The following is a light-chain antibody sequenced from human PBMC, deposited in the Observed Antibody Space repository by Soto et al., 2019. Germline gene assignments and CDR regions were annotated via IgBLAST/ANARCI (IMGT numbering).Light chain of an antibody. CDR1: QSISRY. V-gene: IGKV1-39*01. CDR3: QQSYNMPST. CDR2: AAS. J-gene: IGKJ3*01. Sequence: DIRMTQSPSSLSASVGDTVTITCRASQSISRYLNWYQQKPGKAPKLLIYAASSLQSGLPSRFSGAQSGTDFTLTISSLQPEDLGTYFCQQSYNMPSTFGPGTRWIS.